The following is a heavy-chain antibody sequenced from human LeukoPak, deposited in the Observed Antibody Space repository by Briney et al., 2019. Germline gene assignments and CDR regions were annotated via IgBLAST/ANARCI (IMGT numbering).Heavy chain of an antibody. CDR1: GGSFSGYY. D-gene: IGHD6-13*01. CDR2: INHSGST. J-gene: IGHJ4*02. Sequence: SETLSPTCAVYGGSFSGYYWSWIRQPPGKGLEWIGEINHSGSTNYNPSLKSRVTISVDTSKNQFSLKLSSVTAADTAVYYCARGRSSSWYLGGGFDYWGQGTLVTVSS. CDR3: ARGRSSSWYLGGGFDY. V-gene: IGHV4-34*01.